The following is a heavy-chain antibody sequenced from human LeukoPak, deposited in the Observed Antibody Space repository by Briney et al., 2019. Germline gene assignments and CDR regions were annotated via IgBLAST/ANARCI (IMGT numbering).Heavy chain of an antibody. D-gene: IGHD6-6*01. CDR3: ATELAARFDS. Sequence: SETLSLTRSVSGASISSYHWSWIRQPAGKGLEWIGRIYTSGSTNYNPSLKSRVTMSVDTSKNQFSLNLSSVTAADTAVYYCATELAARFDSWGQGTLVTVSS. CDR2: IYTSGST. CDR1: GASISSYH. V-gene: IGHV4-4*07. J-gene: IGHJ5*01.